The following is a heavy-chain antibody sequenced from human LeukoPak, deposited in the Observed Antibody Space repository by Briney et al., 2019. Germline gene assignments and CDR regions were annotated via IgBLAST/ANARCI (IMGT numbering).Heavy chain of an antibody. J-gene: IGHJ4*02. Sequence: GASVKVSCKASGYTFTGYCMHWVRQAPGQGLEWMGWINPNSGGTNYAQKFQGRVTMTRDTSISTAYMELSRLRSDDTAVYYCARDQIPTYYDILTGNRWGLYFDYWGQGTLVTVSS. V-gene: IGHV1-2*02. CDR3: ARDQIPTYYDILTGNRWGLYFDY. CDR2: INPNSGGT. D-gene: IGHD3-9*01. CDR1: GYTFTGYC.